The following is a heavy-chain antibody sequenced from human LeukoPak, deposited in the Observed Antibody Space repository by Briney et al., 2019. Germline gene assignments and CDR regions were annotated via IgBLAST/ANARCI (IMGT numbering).Heavy chain of an antibody. CDR3: ARTETNYDILTGYSQAHFDY. CDR1: GGSISSSSYY. CDR2: IYYSGST. Sequence: SETPSLTCTVSGGSISSSSYYWGWIRQPPGKGLEWIGSIYYSGSTYYNPSLKSRVTISVDTSKNQFSLKLSSVTAADTAVYYCARTETNYDILTGYSQAHFDYWGQGTLVTVSS. J-gene: IGHJ4*02. D-gene: IGHD3-9*01. V-gene: IGHV4-39*07.